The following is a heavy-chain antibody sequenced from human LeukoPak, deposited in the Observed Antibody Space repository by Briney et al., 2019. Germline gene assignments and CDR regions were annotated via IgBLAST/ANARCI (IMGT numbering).Heavy chain of an antibody. D-gene: IGHD5-12*01. CDR1: GYTFTSYG. CDR3: ARGFMVATHDPDY. Sequence: ASVKVSCKASGYTFTSYGINWVRQAPGQGLEWMGWINPNSGGTNYAQKFQGRVTMTRDTSISTAYMELSSLRSEDTAVYYCARGFMVATHDPDYWGQGTLVTVSS. J-gene: IGHJ4*02. CDR2: INPNSGGT. V-gene: IGHV1-2*02.